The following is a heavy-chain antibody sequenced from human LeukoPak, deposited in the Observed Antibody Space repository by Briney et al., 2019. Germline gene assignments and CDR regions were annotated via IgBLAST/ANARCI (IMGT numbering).Heavy chain of an antibody. V-gene: IGHV3-7*01. D-gene: IGHD3-10*01. CDR3: TKGRSNHY. CDR2: INQDGSEI. Sequence: GGSLRLSCAASGFTFSNYWMSWVRQAPGKGLEWVANINQDGSEIYYGDSVKGRFTISRDNAKNSLNLQIDSLRAEDTAVYYCTKGRSNHYWGQGTLVTVST. CDR1: GFTFSNYW. J-gene: IGHJ4*02.